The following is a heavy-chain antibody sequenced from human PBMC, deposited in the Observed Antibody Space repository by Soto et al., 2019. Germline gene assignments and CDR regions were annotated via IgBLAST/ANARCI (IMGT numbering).Heavy chain of an antibody. CDR2: INHSGST. CDR1: GGSFSGYY. D-gene: IGHD6-13*01. V-gene: IGHV4-34*01. J-gene: IGHJ4*02. CDR3: ARVYIAAAATYYFDY. Sequence: KPSETLSLTCAVYGGSFSGYYWSWVRQPPGKGLEWIGEINHSGSTNYNPSLKSRVTISVDTSKNQFSLKLSSVTAADTAVYYCARVYIAAAATYYFDYWGQGTLVTVSS.